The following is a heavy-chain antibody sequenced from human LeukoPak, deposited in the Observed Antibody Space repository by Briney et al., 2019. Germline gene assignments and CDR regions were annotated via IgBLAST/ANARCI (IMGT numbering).Heavy chain of an antibody. CDR3: ARTGKYSSSWVSPFDY. CDR2: ISYDGSNK. CDR1: GFTFSSYA. Sequence: GGSLRLSCAASGFTFSSYAMHWVRQAPGKGLERVAVISYDGSNKYYADSVKGRFTISRDNSKNTLYLQMNSLRAEDTAVYYCARTGKYSSSWVSPFDYWGQGTLVTVSS. V-gene: IGHV3-30-3*01. D-gene: IGHD6-13*01. J-gene: IGHJ4*02.